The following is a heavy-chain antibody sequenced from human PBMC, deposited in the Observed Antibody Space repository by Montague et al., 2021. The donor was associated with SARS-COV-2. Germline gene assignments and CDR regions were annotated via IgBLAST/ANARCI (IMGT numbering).Heavy chain of an antibody. CDR3: ARGSKWSHYFDY. Sequence: SETLSLTCNVSGGSLSSSYWSWIRQPPGKGLEWIGYVYYNGNTNYNPSPKSRIILSVDTSKNHFSLKVSSVTAADTAVYYCARGSKWSHYFDYWGQGTLVTVSS. J-gene: IGHJ4*02. CDR2: VYYNGNT. D-gene: IGHD2-15*01. CDR1: GGSLSSSY. V-gene: IGHV4-59*01.